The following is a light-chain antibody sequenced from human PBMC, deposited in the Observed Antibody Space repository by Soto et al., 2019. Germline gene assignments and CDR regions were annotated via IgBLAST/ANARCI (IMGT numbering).Light chain of an antibody. CDR3: QVWDSITDHWV. V-gene: IGLV3-21*02. Sequence: SYELTQPPSVSVAPGQTARISCGGNNLGTKSVHWYQQKSGQAPVLVVFDDSDRPSGIPERISGSNSVNTATLTISRVEAGDEADYYCQVWDSITDHWVFDGGTKLTVL. CDR1: NLGTKS. CDR2: DDS. J-gene: IGLJ3*02.